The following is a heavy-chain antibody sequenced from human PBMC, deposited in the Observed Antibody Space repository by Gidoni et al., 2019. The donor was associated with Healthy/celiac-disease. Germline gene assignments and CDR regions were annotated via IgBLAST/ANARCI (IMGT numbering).Heavy chain of an antibody. J-gene: IGHJ6*02. Sequence: QVQLQESGPGQGKPAETLSLNGTGGGGHSSSYYWSWIRQPPGKGLEWIVYIYYSGSTNYNPSLKSRVTISVDTSKTQFSLKLRSVTAADTAVYYCARTGTATGYYGMDVWGQGTTVTVSS. V-gene: IGHV4-59*01. CDR1: GGHSSSYY. CDR3: ARTGTATGYYGMDV. D-gene: IGHD7-27*01. CDR2: IYYSGST.